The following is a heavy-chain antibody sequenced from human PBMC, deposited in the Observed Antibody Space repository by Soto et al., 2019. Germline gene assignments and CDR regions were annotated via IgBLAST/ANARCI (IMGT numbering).Heavy chain of an antibody. D-gene: IGHD2-2*01. CDR3: ARQVVPAAMDQDNYYYYYYMDV. Sequence: GESLKISCKGSGYSFTSYWIGWVRQMPGKGLEWMGIIYPGDSDTRYSPSFQGQVTITADKSISTAYLQWSSLKASDTAMYYCARQVVPAAMDQDNYYYYYYMDVWGKGTTVTVSS. V-gene: IGHV5-51*01. CDR2: IYPGDSDT. CDR1: GYSFTSYW. J-gene: IGHJ6*03.